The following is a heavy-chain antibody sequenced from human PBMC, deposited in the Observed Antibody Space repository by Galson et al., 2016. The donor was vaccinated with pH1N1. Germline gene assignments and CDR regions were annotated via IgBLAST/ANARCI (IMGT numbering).Heavy chain of an antibody. CDR2: IYYSGIT. J-gene: IGHJ4*02. D-gene: IGHD6-19*01. V-gene: IGHV4-31*03. CDR1: GGSISSGGHY. Sequence: TLSLTCTVSGGSISSGGHYWNWIRQHPVKGLEWIGSIYYSGITYYNPSVTSRVTISVDTSKNQFSLKLNSVTAADTAVYYCARGVSVAGTPRLYYWGQGTLVTVSS. CDR3: ARGVSVAGTPRLYY.